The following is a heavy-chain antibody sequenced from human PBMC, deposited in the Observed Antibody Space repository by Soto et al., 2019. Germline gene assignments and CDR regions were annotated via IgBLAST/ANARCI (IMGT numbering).Heavy chain of an antibody. Sequence: SGPRCEPTQTLTLTCTFSGFSLSTSGMCVSWIRQPPGKALEWLALIDWDDDKYYSTSLKTRLTISKDTSKNQVVLTMTNMDPVDTATYYCARIVVCSGGSCHRSFDYRGQGTLVTVSS. V-gene: IGHV2-70*01. CDR2: IDWDDDK. CDR3: ARIVVCSGGSCHRSFDY. D-gene: IGHD2-15*01. CDR1: GFSLSTSGMC. J-gene: IGHJ4*02.